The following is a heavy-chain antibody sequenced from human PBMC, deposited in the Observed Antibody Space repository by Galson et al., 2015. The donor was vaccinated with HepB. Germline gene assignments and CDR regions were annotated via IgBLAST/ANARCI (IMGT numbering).Heavy chain of an antibody. Sequence: SLRLSCAASGFTVSSNYMSWVRQAPGKGLEWVSAISGSGGSTYYADSVKGRFTISRDNSTNTLYLQMNSLRAEDTAVYYCAKAGRYCSSTSCYSNYYYYMDVWGKGTTVTVSS. CDR3: AKAGRYCSSTSCYSNYYYYMDV. V-gene: IGHV3-23*01. CDR2: ISGSGGST. J-gene: IGHJ6*03. D-gene: IGHD2-2*02. CDR1: GFTVSSNY.